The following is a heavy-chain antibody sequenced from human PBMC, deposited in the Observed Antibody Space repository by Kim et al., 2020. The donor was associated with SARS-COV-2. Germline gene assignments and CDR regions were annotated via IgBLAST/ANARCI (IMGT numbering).Heavy chain of an antibody. CDR2: INHSGST. V-gene: IGHV4-34*01. Sequence: SETLSLTCAVYGGSFSGYYWSWIRQPPGKGLEWIGEINHSGSTNYNPSLKSRVTISVDTSKNQFSLKLSSVTAADTAVYYCARVVPAAMYGGGAFDIWGQGTMVTVSS. D-gene: IGHD2-2*01. CDR1: GGSFSGYY. J-gene: IGHJ3*02. CDR3: ARVVPAAMYGGGAFDI.